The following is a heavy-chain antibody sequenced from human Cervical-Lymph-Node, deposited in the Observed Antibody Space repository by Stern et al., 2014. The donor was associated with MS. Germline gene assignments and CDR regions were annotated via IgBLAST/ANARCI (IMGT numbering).Heavy chain of an antibody. CDR3: ARDYEDTSMLFDH. CDR2: ISYDGNHK. J-gene: IGHJ4*02. V-gene: IGHV3-30*03. Sequence: VQLVESGGAVVQPGRSLRLSCAASGFTFSSYGMHWVRQAPGKGLEWVTVISYDGNHKYYAASVKGRFTISRDNSKNTLYLQMNSVTPDDTAIYYCARDYEDTSMLFDHWGQGTLVTVSS. D-gene: IGHD2-8*01. CDR1: GFTFSSYG.